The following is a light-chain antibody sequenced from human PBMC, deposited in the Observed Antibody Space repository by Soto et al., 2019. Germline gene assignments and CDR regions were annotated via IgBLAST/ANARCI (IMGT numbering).Light chain of an antibody. V-gene: IGKV1-33*01. CDR3: LQYDNLPRP. CDR1: QDISYY. J-gene: IGKJ2*01. Sequence: DIQMTQSPSSLSASVGDRVTITCQASQDISYYLNGYQQKPGKAPTLLIYDASNLETGGPSRLSGSRSETDFTFTISSQQPEGIGTYCFLQYDNLPRPFGQGTKREIK. CDR2: DAS.